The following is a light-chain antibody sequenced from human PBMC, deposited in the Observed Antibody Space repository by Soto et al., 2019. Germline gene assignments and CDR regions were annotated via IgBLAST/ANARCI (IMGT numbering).Light chain of an antibody. CDR3: QSYDNSLSAYV. CDR2: GST. V-gene: IGLV1-40*01. J-gene: IGLJ1*01. CDR1: SSDIGAGSE. Sequence: QSVLTQTPSLSGAPGQRVTIYCTGSSSDIGAGSEVHWYQQLPGTAPKLLIFGSTNRPSGVPDRFSGSKSATSASLAITGLQAEDEADYYCQSYDNSLSAYVFGTGTKLTVL.